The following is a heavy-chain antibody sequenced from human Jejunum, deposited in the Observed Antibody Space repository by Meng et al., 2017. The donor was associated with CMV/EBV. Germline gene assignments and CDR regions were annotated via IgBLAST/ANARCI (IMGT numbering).Heavy chain of an antibody. J-gene: IGHJ5*01. Sequence: QVQLQESGPGLVKPSETLSLTCTVSGGSISDYYWSWIRQPAGKGLEWIGRIYSNGATNYNPSLKSRVTISLDTSKNQFSLKLTSMTAADTAVYYCARGAGWYAFWGQGTLVTASS. V-gene: IGHV4-4*07. CDR3: ARGAGWYAF. CDR2: IYSNGAT. CDR1: GGSISDYY.